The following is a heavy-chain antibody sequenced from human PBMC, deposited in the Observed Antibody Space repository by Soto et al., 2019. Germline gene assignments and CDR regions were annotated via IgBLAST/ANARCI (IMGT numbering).Heavy chain of an antibody. V-gene: IGHV3-33*01. CDR3: ARDFRYCSGGSCRPLLEDY. Sequence: QVQLVESGGGVVQPGRSLRLSCAASGFTFSSYGMHWVRQAPGKGLEWVAVIWYDGSNKYYADSVKGRFTISRDNSKNTLYLQMNSLRAEDTAVYYCARDFRYCSGGSCRPLLEDYWGQGTLVTVSS. J-gene: IGHJ4*02. D-gene: IGHD2-15*01. CDR1: GFTFSSYG. CDR2: IWYDGSNK.